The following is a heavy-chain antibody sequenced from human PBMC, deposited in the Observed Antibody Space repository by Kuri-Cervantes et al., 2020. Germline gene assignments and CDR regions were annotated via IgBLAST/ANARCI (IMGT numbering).Heavy chain of an antibody. CDR1: GFTFSSYS. Sequence: GESLKISCAASGFTFSSYSMNWVRQAPGKGLEWVAVIWYDGSNKYYADSVKGRFTISRDNSKNTLYLQMNSLRAEDTAVYYCARAPGTYYYDRGWFDPWGQGTLVTVSS. J-gene: IGHJ5*02. CDR3: ARAPGTYYYDRGWFDP. D-gene: IGHD3-22*01. CDR2: IWYDGSNK. V-gene: IGHV3-33*08.